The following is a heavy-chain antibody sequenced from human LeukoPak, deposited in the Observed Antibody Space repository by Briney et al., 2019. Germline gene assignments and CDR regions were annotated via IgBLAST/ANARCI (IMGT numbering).Heavy chain of an antibody. Sequence: PSETLSLTCTVSGGSISSYYWSWIRQPPGKGLESIGSIYYSGSTNYNPSLKSRVTISVDTSKNQFSLKLSSVTAADTAVYYCARDSRLWFGELYDYWGQGTLVTVSS. CDR1: GGSISSYY. J-gene: IGHJ4*02. V-gene: IGHV4-59*12. CDR3: ARDSRLWFGELYDY. D-gene: IGHD3-10*01. CDR2: IYYSGST.